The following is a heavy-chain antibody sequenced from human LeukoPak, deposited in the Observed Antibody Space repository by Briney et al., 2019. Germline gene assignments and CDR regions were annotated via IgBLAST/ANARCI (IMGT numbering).Heavy chain of an antibody. CDR2: ISYDGSKT. Sequence: PGGSLRLSCAASGFTFSNYGMHWVRQAPGKGLEWVAVISYDGSKTYCADSVKGRFTISRDNSKNTLYLQMNSLRAEDTAVYYCAKCPSWVLRYFAPIDYWGQGTLVSVSS. CDR3: AKCPSWVLRYFAPIDY. CDR1: GFTFSNYG. J-gene: IGHJ4*02. V-gene: IGHV3-30*18. D-gene: IGHD3-9*01.